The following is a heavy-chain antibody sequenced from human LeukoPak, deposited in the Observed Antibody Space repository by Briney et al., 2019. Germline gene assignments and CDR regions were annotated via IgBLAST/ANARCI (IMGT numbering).Heavy chain of an antibody. J-gene: IGHJ4*02. CDR1: GGSFSGYF. D-gene: IGHD2-2*01. Sequence: SETLSLTCAVYGGSFSGYFWGWIRQPPGKGLEWIGSIFHNGITYYNPSLKSRITISVDTSKNQFSLKLSSVTAADTAVYYCARRISTRRGETCSSTSCYFDYWGQGTLVTVSS. V-gene: IGHV4-38-2*01. CDR3: ARRISTRRGETCSSTSCYFDY. CDR2: IFHNGIT.